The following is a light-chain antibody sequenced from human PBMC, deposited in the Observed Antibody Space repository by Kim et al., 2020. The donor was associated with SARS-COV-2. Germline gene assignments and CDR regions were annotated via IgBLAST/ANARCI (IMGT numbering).Light chain of an antibody. J-gene: IGLJ3*02. CDR1: SRSIASNY. CDR2: DDN. V-gene: IGLV6-57*01. CDR3: QSYDSNNWV. Sequence: GKTVTISCARSSRSIASNYVQWYQQRPGSSPTIVIYDDNQRPSGVPDRFSGSIDSSSKSASLTISGLQTEDEADYYCQSYDSNNWVFGGGTKLTVL.